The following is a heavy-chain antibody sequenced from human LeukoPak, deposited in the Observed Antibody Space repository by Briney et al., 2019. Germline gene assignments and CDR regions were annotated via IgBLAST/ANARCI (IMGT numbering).Heavy chain of an antibody. CDR2: ISGNGADT. J-gene: IGHJ4*02. V-gene: IGHV3-23*01. CDR1: GFTFSTYA. CDR3: AKDPYGTRYFDY. D-gene: IGHD2-2*01. Sequence: GGSLRLSCAASGFTFSTYAMSWVRQTPGKGLEWVSDISGNGADTYYADSVKGRLTISRDNFKNTLYLQMNSLRAEDTAVYYCAKDPYGTRYFDYWGQGTLVTVSS.